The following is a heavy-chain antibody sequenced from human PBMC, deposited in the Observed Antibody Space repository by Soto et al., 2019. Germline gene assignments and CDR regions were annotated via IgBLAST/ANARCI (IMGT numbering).Heavy chain of an antibody. CDR1: GFTFSDFG. D-gene: IGHD3-10*01. CDR2: ISYDGILK. V-gene: IGHV3-30*18. CDR3: AKDFKVSGGHYGSLNYYYGMDV. Sequence: GSLRLSFAASGFTFSDFGMHWVRQAPGKGLEWVAIISYDGILKYYADSVKGRFTISRDTSKGAVYLQMNSLTPEDTAVYYCAKDFKVSGGHYGSLNYYYGMDVWGQGTTVTVSS. J-gene: IGHJ6*02.